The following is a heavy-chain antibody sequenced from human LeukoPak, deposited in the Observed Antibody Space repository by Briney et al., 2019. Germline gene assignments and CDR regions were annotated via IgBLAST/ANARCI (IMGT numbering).Heavy chain of an antibody. J-gene: IGHJ4*01. CDR3: AKGSFNPAFLDH. D-gene: IGHD1-26*01. Sequence: YPGRSLRLSCATSGFNFGDYVMSWVRQAPGKGLEWVGSIRSKVYGGISDYAASVSGRSIISRDDSQSTAYLEMHRLRTEDTGVYYCAKGSFNPAFLDHWGQGNLVIVSS. CDR1: GFNFGDYV. V-gene: IGHV3-49*04. CDR2: IRSKVYGGIS.